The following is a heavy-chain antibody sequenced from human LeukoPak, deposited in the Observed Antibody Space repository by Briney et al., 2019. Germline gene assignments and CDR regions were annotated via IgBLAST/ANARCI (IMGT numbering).Heavy chain of an antibody. D-gene: IGHD1-26*01. CDR1: GFTFSSYS. Sequence: PGGSLRLSCAASGFTFSSYSMNWVRQAPGKGLEWVSYISSSSSTIYYADSVKGRFTISRDNAKNSLYLQMNSLRAEDTAVYYCARPRYSGSYRHDAFDIWGQGTMVTVSS. J-gene: IGHJ3*02. V-gene: IGHV3-48*04. CDR2: ISSSSSTI. CDR3: ARPRYSGSYRHDAFDI.